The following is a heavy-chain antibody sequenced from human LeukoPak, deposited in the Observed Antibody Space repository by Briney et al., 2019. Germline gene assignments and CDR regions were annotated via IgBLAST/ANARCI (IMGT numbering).Heavy chain of an antibody. D-gene: IGHD5-24*01. V-gene: IGHV4-61*02. Sequence: PSQTLSLTCTVSGGSISSGSYYWSWIRQPAGKGLEWIGRIYTSGSTNYNPSLKSRVTISVDTSKNQFSLKLSSVTAADTAVYYCARDQGVGGYMRYYYYGMDVWGQGTTVTVSS. CDR1: GGSISSGSYY. CDR3: ARDQGVGGYMRYYYYGMDV. CDR2: IYTSGST. J-gene: IGHJ6*02.